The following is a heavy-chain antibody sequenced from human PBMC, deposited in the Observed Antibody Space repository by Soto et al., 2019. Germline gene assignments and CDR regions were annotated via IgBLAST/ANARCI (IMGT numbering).Heavy chain of an antibody. V-gene: IGHV4-61*01. J-gene: IGHJ4*02. Sequence: PSETLSLTCTVSGGSVSSGSYYWSWIRQPPGKGLEWIGYIYYSGSTNYNPSLKSRVTISVDTSKNQFSLKLSSVTAADTAVYYCARVTRLYYYDSSGPLGGFDYWGQGTLVTVSS. CDR3: ARVTRLYYYDSSGPLGGFDY. CDR1: GGSVSSGSYY. D-gene: IGHD3-22*01. CDR2: IYYSGST.